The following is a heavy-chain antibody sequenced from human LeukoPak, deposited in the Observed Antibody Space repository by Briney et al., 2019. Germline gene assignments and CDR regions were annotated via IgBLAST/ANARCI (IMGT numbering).Heavy chain of an antibody. CDR3: ARHFAAEHPIMIFGVVIKTWFDP. CDR2: IYYSGST. CDR1: GGSISSSSYY. V-gene: IGHV4-39*01. D-gene: IGHD3-3*01. Sequence: SETLSLTCTVSGGSISSSSYYWGWIRQPPGKGLEWIGSIYYSGSTYYNPSLKSRVTISVDTSKNQFSLKLSSVTAADTAVYYCARHFAAEHPIMIFGVVIKTWFDPWGQGTLVTVSS. J-gene: IGHJ5*02.